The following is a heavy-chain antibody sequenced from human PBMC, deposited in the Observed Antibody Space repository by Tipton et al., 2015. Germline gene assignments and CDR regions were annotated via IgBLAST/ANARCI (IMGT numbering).Heavy chain of an antibody. CDR2: INYSDGS. V-gene: IGHV4-38-2*02. J-gene: IGHJ4*02. Sequence: TLSLTCAVSAYSISSDYYWGWIRQPPGKGLEWIGNINYSDGSNYTPSLKGRVTISVDTSKNQFSLMLRSVTAADTAVYYCARERENSYGSFDHWGQGSLVTVSS. D-gene: IGHD3-16*01. CDR1: AYSISSDYY. CDR3: ARERENSYGSFDH.